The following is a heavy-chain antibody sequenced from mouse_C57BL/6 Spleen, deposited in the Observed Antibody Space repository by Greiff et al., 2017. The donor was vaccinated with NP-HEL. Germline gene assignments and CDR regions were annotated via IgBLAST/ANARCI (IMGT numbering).Heavy chain of an antibody. CDR2: ISYDGSN. V-gene: IGHV3-6*01. Sequence: EVKLEESGPGLVKPSQSLSLTCSVTGYSITSGYYWNWIRQFPGNKLEWMGYISYDGSNNYNPSLKNRISITRDTSKNQFFLKLNSVTTEDTATYYCARGDYSNRYAMDYWGQGTSVTVSS. CDR3: ARGDYSNRYAMDY. CDR1: GYSITSGYY. J-gene: IGHJ4*01. D-gene: IGHD2-5*01.